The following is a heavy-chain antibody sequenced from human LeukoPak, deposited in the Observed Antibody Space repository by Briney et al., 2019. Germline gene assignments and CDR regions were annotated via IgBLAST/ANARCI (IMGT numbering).Heavy chain of an antibody. Sequence: GGSLRLSCAASGFTFSSYAMSWVRQAPGKGLEWVSAISGSGGSTYYADSVKGRFTISRDNFKNTLYLQMNSLRAEDTAVYYCAKDPMAIAVAGTDYWGQGTLVTVSS. D-gene: IGHD6-19*01. V-gene: IGHV3-23*01. CDR1: GFTFSSYA. CDR3: AKDPMAIAVAGTDY. J-gene: IGHJ4*02. CDR2: ISGSGGST.